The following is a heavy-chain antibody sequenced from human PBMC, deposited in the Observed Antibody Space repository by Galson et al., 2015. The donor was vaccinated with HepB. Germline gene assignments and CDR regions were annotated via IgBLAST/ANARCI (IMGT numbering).Heavy chain of an antibody. CDR3: ATDVAGRPEVDY. Sequence: SVKVSCKASGGTFSSYTFTWVRQAPGQGLEWVGRIIPILNIANYAQKFQGRVTITADRSSTTAYMELSSLISEDTAVYFCATDVAGRPEVDYWGQGTLVTVSS. V-gene: IGHV1-69*02. D-gene: IGHD6-19*01. J-gene: IGHJ4*02. CDR1: GGTFSSYT. CDR2: IIPILNIA.